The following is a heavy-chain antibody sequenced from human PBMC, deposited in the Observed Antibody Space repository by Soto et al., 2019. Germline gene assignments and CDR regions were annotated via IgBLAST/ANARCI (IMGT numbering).Heavy chain of an antibody. V-gene: IGHV4-34*01. CDR1: GGSFSGYY. D-gene: IGHD6-6*01. CDR3: ARGNSSPHSASWCDP. Sequence: QVQLQQWGAGLLKPSETLSLTCAVYGGSFSGYYWSWIRQPPGKGLEWIGEINHSGSTNYNPSLKSRVTISVDTSTNQFSLELSSVTAADTAVYYCARGNSSPHSASWCDPWGQGTLVTVSS. CDR2: INHSGST. J-gene: IGHJ5*02.